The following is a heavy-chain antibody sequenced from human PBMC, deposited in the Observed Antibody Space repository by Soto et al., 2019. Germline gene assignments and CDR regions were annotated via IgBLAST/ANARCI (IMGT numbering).Heavy chain of an antibody. CDR1: GFTFSSYT. V-gene: IGHV3-23*01. CDR2: ISGNGSSI. J-gene: IGHJ3*02. D-gene: IGHD2-15*01. CDR3: AKDISSGGSASRPGAFDI. Sequence: GGSLRLSCAASGFTFSSYTMNWVRQAPGKGLEWVSGISGNGSSICYADSAKGRFTISRDNAKNTLYLQMNSLRAEDTALYYCAKDISSGGSASRPGAFDIWGQGTMVTVSS.